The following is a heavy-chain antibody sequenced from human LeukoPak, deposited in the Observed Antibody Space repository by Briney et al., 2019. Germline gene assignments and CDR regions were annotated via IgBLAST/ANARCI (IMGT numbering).Heavy chain of an antibody. CDR2: ISGSSSHL. J-gene: IGHJ5*02. V-gene: IGHV3-21*01. D-gene: IGHD4/OR15-4a*01. CDR3: VRIPNSANFPNWFDP. Sequence: GGSLRLSCAASGFTFSSYTINWVRQAPGKGLEWISSISGSSSHLYYADSVKGRFTIPRDNAKDSLYLQMNSLRAEDTALYYCVRIPNSANFPNWFDPWGQGTLVTVSS. CDR1: GFTFSSYT.